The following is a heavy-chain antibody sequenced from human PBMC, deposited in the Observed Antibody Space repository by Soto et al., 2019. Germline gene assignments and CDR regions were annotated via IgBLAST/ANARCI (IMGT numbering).Heavy chain of an antibody. CDR3: ARGGLRESGGCWAV. CDR1: GYTFTGYY. Sequence: ASVKVSCKASGYTFTGYYMHWVRQAPGQGLEWMGWINPNSGGTHYTQKFQGRVTMTRDTSIRTAYMELSRLRSDDSAVYSCARGGLRESGGCWAVWGQGTTVTVSS. V-gene: IGHV1-2*02. J-gene: IGHJ6*02. CDR2: INPNSGGT. D-gene: IGHD3-16*01.